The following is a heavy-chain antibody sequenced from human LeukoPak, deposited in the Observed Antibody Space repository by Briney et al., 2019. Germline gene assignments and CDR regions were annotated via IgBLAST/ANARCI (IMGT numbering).Heavy chain of an antibody. CDR3: AMGSSWSGFDY. D-gene: IGHD6-13*01. CDR1: GYTFTSYG. J-gene: IGHJ4*02. CDR2: INPNSGGT. Sequence: ASVKVSCKASGYTFTSYGISWVRQAPGQGLEWMGWINPNSGGTNYAQKFQGRVTMTRDTSISTAYMELSRLRSDDTAVYYCAMGSSWSGFDYWGQGTLVTVSS. V-gene: IGHV1-2*02.